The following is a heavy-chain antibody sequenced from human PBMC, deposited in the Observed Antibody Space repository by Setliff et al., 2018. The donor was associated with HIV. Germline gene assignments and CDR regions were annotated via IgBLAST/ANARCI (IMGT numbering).Heavy chain of an antibody. Sequence: TSETLSLTCAVYGGSFSDNYWSWIRQSPGKGLEWVSSISGSGGSPYYADSVKGRFTISRDNSKNTMFLQMNSLRVEDTAVYYCAKDLWQQLAIDYWGQGTLVTVSS. CDR1: GGSFSDNY. V-gene: IGHV3-23*01. CDR3: AKDLWQQLAIDY. D-gene: IGHD6-13*01. J-gene: IGHJ4*02. CDR2: ISGSGGSP.